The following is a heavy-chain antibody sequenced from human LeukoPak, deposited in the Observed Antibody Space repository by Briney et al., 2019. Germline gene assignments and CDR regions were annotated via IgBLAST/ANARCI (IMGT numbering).Heavy chain of an antibody. CDR3: ARGAYSSSWLLIDY. CDR2: ISYDGSDK. Sequence: PGGFLRLSCAASGFTFSSYAMHWVRQAPGKGLEWVAIISYDGSDKYYADSVKGRFTISRDNSKNTLYLQMNTLRAEDTAVYYCARGAYSSSWLLIDYWGQGTLVTVSS. CDR1: GFTFSSYA. D-gene: IGHD6-13*01. J-gene: IGHJ4*02. V-gene: IGHV3-30-3*01.